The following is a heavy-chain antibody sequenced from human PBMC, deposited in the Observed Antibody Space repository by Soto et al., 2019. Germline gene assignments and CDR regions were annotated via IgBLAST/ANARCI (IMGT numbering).Heavy chain of an antibody. Sequence: GGSLRLSCAASGFTFDDYAMHWVRQAPGKGLEWVSGISWNSGSIGYADSVKGRFTISRDNAKNSLYLQMNSLRAEDTALYYCAKEKSLWFGGGPQSFGAFDIWGQGTMVTVSS. V-gene: IGHV3-9*01. CDR2: ISWNSGSI. J-gene: IGHJ3*02. CDR1: GFTFDDYA. D-gene: IGHD3-10*01. CDR3: AKEKSLWFGGGPQSFGAFDI.